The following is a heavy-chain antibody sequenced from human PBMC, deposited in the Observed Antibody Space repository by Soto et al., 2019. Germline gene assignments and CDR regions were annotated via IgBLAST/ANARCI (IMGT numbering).Heavy chain of an antibody. Sequence: PSETLSLTCTVSGGSISSYYWSWIRQPPGKGLEWIGHIYYSGSTNYNPSLKSRVTISVDTSKNQFSLKLSSVTAADTAVYYCARGDTIFGVVIGFDYWGQGTLVTVSS. J-gene: IGHJ4*02. CDR1: GGSISSYY. CDR3: ARGDTIFGVVIGFDY. D-gene: IGHD3-3*01. CDR2: IYYSGST. V-gene: IGHV4-59*01.